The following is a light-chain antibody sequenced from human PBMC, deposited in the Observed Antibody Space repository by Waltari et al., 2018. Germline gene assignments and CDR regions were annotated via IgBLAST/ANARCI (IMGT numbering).Light chain of an antibody. Sequence: QSVLTQPPSASGTPGQRVTIFCSGSSSNIGVENVNWFQQFPGTAPKLLIYSSIQRPSGVPDRVSGSRSGTSASLAINGLQSDDEADYYCAAWDRSLRIVVFGGGTKLTVL. J-gene: IGLJ2*01. CDR3: AAWDRSLRIVV. CDR2: SSI. CDR1: SSNIGVEN. V-gene: IGLV1-44*01.